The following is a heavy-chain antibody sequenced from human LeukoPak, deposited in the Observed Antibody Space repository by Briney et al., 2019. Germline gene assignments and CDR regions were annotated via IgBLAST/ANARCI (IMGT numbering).Heavy chain of an antibody. CDR1: GDSINSYY. D-gene: IGHD3-10*01. V-gene: IGHV4-59*06. CDR2: LYYTGST. CDR3: ARDYYGSGTTSGGFDY. Sequence: SETLSLTCTVSGDSINSYYWSWIRQHPGKGLEWIGFLYYTGSTYYNPSLKSRVTISVDTSKYQFSLKLSSVTAADTAVYYCARDYYGSGTTSGGFDYWGQGTLVTVSS. J-gene: IGHJ4*02.